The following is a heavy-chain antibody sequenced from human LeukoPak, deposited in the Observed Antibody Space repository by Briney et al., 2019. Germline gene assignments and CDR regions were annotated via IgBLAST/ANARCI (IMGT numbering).Heavy chain of an antibody. D-gene: IGHD2-15*01. CDR3: ARDGSSLRYYYMDV. J-gene: IGHJ6*03. CDR2: IYYSGST. Sequence: SETLSLTCTVSGGSISSYYWSWIRQPPGKGLEWIGYIYYSGSTNYNPSLKSRVTISVDTSKNQFSLKLSSVTAADTAMYYCARDGSSLRYYYMDVWGKGTTVTVSS. V-gene: IGHV4-59*12. CDR1: GGSISSYY.